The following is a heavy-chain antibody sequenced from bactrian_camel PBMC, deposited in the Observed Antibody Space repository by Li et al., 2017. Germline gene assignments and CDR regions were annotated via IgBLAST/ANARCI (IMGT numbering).Heavy chain of an antibody. Sequence: VQLVESGGGSVQAGGSLRLSCAVSGFTSSGGCMGWFRQRPGEGREGVAALYTGGSNTYYSESVKGRFTASRDNAANTVYLQMNSLKPEDTAVYYCVPRLRYGGTCDYWGQGTQVTVS. CDR3: VPRLRYGGTCDY. J-gene: IGHJ4*01. CDR2: LYTGGSNT. D-gene: IGHD6*01. CDR1: GFTSSGGC. V-gene: IGHV3S40*01.